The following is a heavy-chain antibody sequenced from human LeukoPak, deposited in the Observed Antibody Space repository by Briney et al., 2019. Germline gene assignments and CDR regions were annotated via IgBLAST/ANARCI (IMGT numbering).Heavy chain of an antibody. J-gene: IGHJ4*02. V-gene: IGHV4-31*03. CDR3: ARRPSRYCSGGSCYQYYSDY. D-gene: IGHD2-15*01. CDR1: GGSISSGGYY. CDR2: IYYSGST. Sequence: RSSETLSLTCTVSGGSISSGGYYWSWIRQHPGKGLEWIGYIYYSGSTYYNPSLKSRVTISVDTSKNQFSLELSSVTAADTAVYYCARRPSRYCSGGSCYQYYSDYWGQGTLVTVSS.